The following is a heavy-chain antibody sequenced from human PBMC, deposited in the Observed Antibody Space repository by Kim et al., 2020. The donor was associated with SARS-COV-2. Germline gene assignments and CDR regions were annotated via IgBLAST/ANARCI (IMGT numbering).Heavy chain of an antibody. Sequence: SETLSLTCTVSGGSISSYYWSWIRQPPGKGLEWIGYIYYSGSTNYNPSLKSRVTISVDTSKNQFSLKLSSVTAADTAVYYCARDGGGYYYYYYGMDVWGQGTTVTVSS. V-gene: IGHV4-59*01. J-gene: IGHJ6*02. CDR2: IYYSGST. CDR3: ARDGGGYYYYYYGMDV. CDR1: GGSISSYY. D-gene: IGHD3-16*01.